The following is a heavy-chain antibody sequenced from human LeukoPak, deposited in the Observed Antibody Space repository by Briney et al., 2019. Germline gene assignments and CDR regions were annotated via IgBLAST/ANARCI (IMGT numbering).Heavy chain of an antibody. CDR2: LYSGGST. CDR1: GFTVSNSY. Sequence: GGSLRLSCAASGFTVSNSYMSWVRQAPGKGLEWVSVLYSGGSTYDADSVKGRFTISRDNSKNTLYLQLSILRAEDTAVYYCAKHTDVPGHWYLDLWGRGTLVTVSS. D-gene: IGHD3-10*02. J-gene: IGHJ2*01. V-gene: IGHV3-66*04. CDR3: AKHTDVPGHWYLDL.